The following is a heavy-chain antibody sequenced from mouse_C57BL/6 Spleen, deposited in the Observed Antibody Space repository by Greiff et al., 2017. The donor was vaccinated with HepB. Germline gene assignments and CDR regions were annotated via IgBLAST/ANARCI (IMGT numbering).Heavy chain of an antibody. V-gene: IGHV5-9-1*02. D-gene: IGHD2-4*01. CDR3: TREGDYDRYYFDY. Sequence: EVMLVESGEGLVKPGGSLKLSCAASGFTFSSYAMSWVRQTPEKRLEWVAYISSGGDYIYYADTVKGRFTISRDNARNTLYLQMSSLKSEDTAMYYCTREGDYDRYYFDYWGQGTTLTVSS. CDR1: GFTFSSYA. J-gene: IGHJ2*01. CDR2: ISSGGDYI.